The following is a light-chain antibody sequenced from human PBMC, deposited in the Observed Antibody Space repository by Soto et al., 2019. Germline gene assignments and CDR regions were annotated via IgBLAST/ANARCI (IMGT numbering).Light chain of an antibody. V-gene: IGKV1-39*01. Sequence: DIQMTQSPSSLSASVGDRVTITCRASQSISSYLNWYQQKPGKAPKLLIYAASSLQSGVPSRFSGSGSGTDFTLPISSLQPEDFATYYCQQSYSTPPLFTFGPGTKVDIK. CDR2: AAS. J-gene: IGKJ3*01. CDR1: QSISSY. CDR3: QQSYSTPPLFT.